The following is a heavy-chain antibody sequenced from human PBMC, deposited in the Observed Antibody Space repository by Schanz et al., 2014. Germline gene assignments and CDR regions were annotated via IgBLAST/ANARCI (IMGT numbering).Heavy chain of an antibody. D-gene: IGHD4-17*01. J-gene: IGHJ4*02. CDR1: GGTFNSYT. CDR2: IIPILGIA. Sequence: QVQLVQSGAEVMKPGSSMKVSCKASGGTFNSYTINWVRQAPGQGLEWMGSIIPILGIANNGHKFQGRVTITADRSTSTANMEESSVRSEDTAVYYCARGYGDSPTDVWGQGTLVTVSS. CDR3: ARGYGDSPTDV. V-gene: IGHV1-69*04.